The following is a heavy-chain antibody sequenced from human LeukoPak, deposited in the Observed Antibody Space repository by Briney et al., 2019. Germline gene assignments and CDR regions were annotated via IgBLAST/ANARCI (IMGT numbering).Heavy chain of an antibody. D-gene: IGHD1-26*01. CDR1: GFTFSDYY. J-gene: IGHJ3*02. CDR2: ISSSGSTI. CDR3: AGHRGRALGELPDAFDI. Sequence: TGGSLRLSCAASGFTFSDYYMSWIRQAPGKGLEWVSYISSSGSTIYYADSVKGRFTISRDNAKNSLYLQMNSLRAEDTAVYYCAGHRGRALGELPDAFDIWGQGTMVTVSS. V-gene: IGHV3-11*04.